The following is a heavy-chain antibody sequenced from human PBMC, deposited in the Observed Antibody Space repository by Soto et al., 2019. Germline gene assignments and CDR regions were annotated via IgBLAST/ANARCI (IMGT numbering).Heavy chain of an antibody. J-gene: IGHJ3*02. CDR1: GFTFGDHY. Sequence: PGGSLRLSCAVSGFTFGDHYMDWVRQAPGKGLEWVGRIRNKAHSYSTTYAASVKGRFTFSRDDSKNSVYLQMNSLKTEDTVVYYCAKDRLGGVSDAFDIWGQGTMVTVSS. D-gene: IGHD3-16*01. CDR3: AKDRLGGVSDAFDI. V-gene: IGHV3-72*01. CDR2: IRNKAHSYST.